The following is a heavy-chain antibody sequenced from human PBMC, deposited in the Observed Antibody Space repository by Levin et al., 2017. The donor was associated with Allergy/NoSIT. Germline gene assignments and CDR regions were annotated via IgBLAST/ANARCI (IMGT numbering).Heavy chain of an antibody. CDR2: ISGSGGYI. CDR3: TKDLKAQGNSWYPTGGDNDYYGMDG. V-gene: IGHV3-21*06. Sequence: GGSLRLSCAASGFTFSTHSINWVRQSPEKGLEWVSSISGSGGYIYYADSVKGRFTISRDNAKNSLYLQMNSLRAEDTAVYYCTKDLKAQGNSWYPTGGDNDYYGMDGWGQGTTVTVSS. CDR1: GFTFSTHS. J-gene: IGHJ6*02. D-gene: IGHD6-13*01.